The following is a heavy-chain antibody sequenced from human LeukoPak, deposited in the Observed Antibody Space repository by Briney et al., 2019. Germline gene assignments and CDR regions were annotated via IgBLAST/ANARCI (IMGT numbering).Heavy chain of an antibody. V-gene: IGHV1-18*01. CDR2: ISAYNGHT. D-gene: IGHD3-9*01. CDR3: ARGRNSYYDLLTGFTYFFDQ. CDR1: GYSFTSYG. J-gene: IGHJ4*02. Sequence: ASVKVSCMASGYSFTSYGITWVRQAPGQGREWMGWISAYNGHTNYAQKLQGRVTMTTDTSTNTAYMELRSLRSDDTAVYYCARGRNSYYDLLTGFTYFFDQWGQGTPVTVSS.